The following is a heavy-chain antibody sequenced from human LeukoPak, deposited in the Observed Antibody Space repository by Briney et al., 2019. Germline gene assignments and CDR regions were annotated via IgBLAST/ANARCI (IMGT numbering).Heavy chain of an antibody. CDR2: INPNSGVT. Sequence: ASVRVSCEASGYTFTGYYMYRVRQAPGQGLEWLGWINPNSGVTSYVQKFQGRVTMTRDTSISTAYMELSRLISDDTAVYYCARAVVVGGYYRVYFDYWGQGTLVTVSS. CDR3: ARAVVVGGYYRVYFDY. J-gene: IGHJ4*02. CDR1: GYTFTGYY. V-gene: IGHV1-2*02. D-gene: IGHD3-3*01.